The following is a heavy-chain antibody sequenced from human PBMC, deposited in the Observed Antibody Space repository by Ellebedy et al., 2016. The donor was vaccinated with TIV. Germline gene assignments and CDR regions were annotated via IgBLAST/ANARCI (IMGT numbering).Heavy chain of an antibody. D-gene: IGHD3-10*01. CDR2: ISSSSSYI. CDR1: GFTFSSYS. V-gene: IGHV3-21*01. J-gene: IGHJ6*02. Sequence: GESLKISXAASGFTFSSYSMNWVRQAPGKGLEWVSSISSSSSYIYYADSVKGRFTISRDNAKNSLYLQMNSLRAEDTAVYYCASARITMVRGVIITYYGMDVWGQGTTVTVSS. CDR3: ASARITMVRGVIITYYGMDV.